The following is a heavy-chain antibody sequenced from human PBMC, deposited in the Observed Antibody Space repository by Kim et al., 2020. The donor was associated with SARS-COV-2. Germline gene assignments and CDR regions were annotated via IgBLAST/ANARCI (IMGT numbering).Heavy chain of an antibody. CDR1: GFTFSSYG. J-gene: IGHJ4*02. CDR2: ISYDGSNK. V-gene: IGHV3-30*18. Sequence: GGSLRLSCAASGFTFSSYGMHWVRQAPGKGLEWVAVISYDGSNKYYADSVKGRFTISRDNSKNTLYLQMNSLRAEDTAVYYCAKDGGDDYGDTWGQGTLVTVSS. CDR3: AKDGGDDYGDT. D-gene: IGHD4-17*01.